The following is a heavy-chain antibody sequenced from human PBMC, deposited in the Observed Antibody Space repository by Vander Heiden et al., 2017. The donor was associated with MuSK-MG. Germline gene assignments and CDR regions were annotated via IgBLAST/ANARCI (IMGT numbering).Heavy chain of an antibody. Sequence: EVQLLESGGGLVQPGGSLRPSCAASGFTFSSYAMSWVRQAPGKGLEWVSSISGSSGGSTYYADSVKGRFTISRDNSKNTLYLQMNSLRAEDTAVYYCAKVTGYSSGWSDYWGQGTLVTVSS. CDR3: AKVTGYSSGWSDY. V-gene: IGHV3-23*01. J-gene: IGHJ4*02. D-gene: IGHD6-19*01. CDR1: GFTFSSYA. CDR2: ISGSSGGST.